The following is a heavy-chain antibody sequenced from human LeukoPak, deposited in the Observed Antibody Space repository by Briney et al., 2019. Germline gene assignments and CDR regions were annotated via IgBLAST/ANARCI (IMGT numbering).Heavy chain of an antibody. J-gene: IGHJ3*02. CDR3: ARVPGYCSSTSCKLGAFDI. Sequence: SETLSLTCTVSGGSISSYYWSWIRQPAGKGLEWIGRIYTSGSTNYNPSLKSRVTISVDTSKNQFSLKLSSVTAADTAVYYCARVPGYCSSTSCKLGAFDIWGQGTMVTVSS. CDR1: GGSISSYY. V-gene: IGHV4-4*07. D-gene: IGHD2-2*03. CDR2: IYTSGST.